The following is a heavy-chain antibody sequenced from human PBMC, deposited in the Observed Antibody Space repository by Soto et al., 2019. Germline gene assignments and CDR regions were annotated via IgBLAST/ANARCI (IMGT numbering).Heavy chain of an antibody. CDR2: IDVSGGGA. D-gene: IGHD2-21*02. Sequence: ELQLLESGGGLVQPGGSLRLSCAASEFTFRNYAMTWVRQAPGKGLEWVSSIDVSGGGAYYSASVKGRFTVSRDDSQKTLYLQMRSLRVDDTAVYYCAKDAVSATGEWDWFDPWGQGNLVTVSS. CDR3: AKDAVSATGEWDWFDP. CDR1: EFTFRNYA. J-gene: IGHJ5*02. V-gene: IGHV3-23*01.